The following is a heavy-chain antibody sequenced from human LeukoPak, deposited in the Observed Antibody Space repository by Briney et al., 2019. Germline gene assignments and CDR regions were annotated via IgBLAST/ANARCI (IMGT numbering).Heavy chain of an antibody. CDR1: GGSISSISTYY. D-gene: IGHD4-23*01. Sequence: SETLSLTCTVSGGSISSISTYYWGWIRQPPGKGLEWIGSIYYSGSTYYNPSLKSRVTISLDSSKNQFSLNLSSVTAADTAVYYCARLTTVVTPPYFDYWGQGTLVTVSS. CDR3: ARLTTVVTPPYFDY. J-gene: IGHJ4*02. V-gene: IGHV4-39*07. CDR2: IYYSGST.